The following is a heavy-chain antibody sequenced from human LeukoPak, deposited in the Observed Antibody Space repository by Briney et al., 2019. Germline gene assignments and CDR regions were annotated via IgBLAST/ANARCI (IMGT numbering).Heavy chain of an antibody. CDR3: AKDLEWLRYGYYYGMDV. CDR1: GFTFSSYS. Sequence: GGSLRLSCAASGFTFSSYSMNWVRQAPGKGLEWVANIKQDGGLKYYVDSLKGRFTISRDNAKNSLYLQMNSLRAEDTAVYYCAKDLEWLRYGYYYGMDVWGQGTTVTVSS. D-gene: IGHD5-12*01. J-gene: IGHJ6*02. CDR2: IKQDGGLK. V-gene: IGHV3-7*01.